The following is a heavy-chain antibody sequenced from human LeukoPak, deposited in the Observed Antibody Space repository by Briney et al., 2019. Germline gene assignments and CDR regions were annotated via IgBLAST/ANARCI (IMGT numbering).Heavy chain of an antibody. D-gene: IGHD6-19*01. CDR3: VRAEKIAVAGMGYYFDY. Sequence: GGSLRLSCVASGFTFSSNGMHWVRQAPGKGLEWVAVIWYDGSNKYYADSVKGRFTISRDNSKNTLYLQMNSLRAEDTAVYYCVRAEKIAVAGMGYYFDYWGQGTLVTVSS. V-gene: IGHV3-33*01. J-gene: IGHJ4*02. CDR2: IWYDGSNK. CDR1: GFTFSSNG.